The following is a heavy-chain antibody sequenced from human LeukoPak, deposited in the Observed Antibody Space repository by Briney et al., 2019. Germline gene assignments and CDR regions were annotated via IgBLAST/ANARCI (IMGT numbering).Heavy chain of an antibody. J-gene: IGHJ4*02. V-gene: IGHV3-30-3*01. CDR1: GFTFSSYA. Sequence: GGSLRLSCAASGFTFSSYAMDWVRQAPGKGLEWVAVISYDGSNKYYADSVKGRFTISRDNSKNTLYLQMNSLRAEDTAVYYCARDRGDGYNYFDYWGQGTLVTVSS. CDR3: ARDRGDGYNYFDY. CDR2: ISYDGSNK. D-gene: IGHD5-24*01.